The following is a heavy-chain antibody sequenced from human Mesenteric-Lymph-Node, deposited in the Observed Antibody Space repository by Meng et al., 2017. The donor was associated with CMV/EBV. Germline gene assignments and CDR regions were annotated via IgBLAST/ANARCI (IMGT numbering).Heavy chain of an antibody. CDR1: GASISNYF. V-gene: IGHV4-59*01. CDR3: ARDSPFTIFGMNWFDP. CDR2: SYYTGST. J-gene: IGHJ5*02. D-gene: IGHD3-3*01. Sequence: GSLRLSCSVSGASISNYFWSWIRQPPGKGLEWIGYSYYTGSTNYNPSLKSRVTISVDTSKNQFSLKVNSVTAADTAVYYCARDSPFTIFGMNWFDPWGQGTLVTVSS.